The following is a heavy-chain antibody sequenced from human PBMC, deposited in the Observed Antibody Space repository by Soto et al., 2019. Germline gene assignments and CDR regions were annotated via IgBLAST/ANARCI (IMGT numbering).Heavy chain of an antibody. CDR3: ARYSDIVVVPAAGMTTVTTGFDY. CDR2: IYYSGST. CDR1: GGSISSSSYY. J-gene: IGHJ4*02. V-gene: IGHV4-39*01. D-gene: IGHD2-2*01. Sequence: SETLSLTCTVSGGSISSSSYYWGWIRQPPGKGLEWIGSIYYSGSTYYNPSLKSRVTISVDTSKNQFSLKLSSVTAADTAVYYCARYSDIVVVPAAGMTTVTTGFDYWGQGTLVTVSS.